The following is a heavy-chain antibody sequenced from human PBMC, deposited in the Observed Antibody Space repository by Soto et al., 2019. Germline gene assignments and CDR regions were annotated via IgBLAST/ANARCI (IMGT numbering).Heavy chain of an antibody. CDR1: GGTFSSYA. Sequence: QVQLVQSGAEVKKPGSSVKVSCKASGGTFSSYAISWVRQAPGQGLEWMGGIIPIFGTANYAQKFQGRVTITADESTSTAYMELSSLRSEDTAVYYGARLSVGSRGYYHHYQPYYFDYCGQGTLVNVSS. J-gene: IGHJ4*02. V-gene: IGHV1-69*01. CDR3: ARLSVGSRGYYHHYQPYYFDY. D-gene: IGHD3-22*01. CDR2: IIPIFGTA.